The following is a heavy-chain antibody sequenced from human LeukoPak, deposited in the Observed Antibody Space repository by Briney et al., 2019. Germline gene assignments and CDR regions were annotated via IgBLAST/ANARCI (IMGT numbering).Heavy chain of an antibody. D-gene: IGHD6-19*01. CDR3: ARVIYSGWEGELSD. CDR1: GFTFSSYW. J-gene: IGHJ4*02. V-gene: IGHV3-74*01. CDR2: INSDGSTT. Sequence: GGSLILSCAASGFTFSSYWMHWVRQAPGKGLGWVSRINSDGSTTSYADSVMGRFTISRDNAKNTLYLQMNSLRAEDTAVYYCARVIYSGWEGELSDWGQGTLVTVSS.